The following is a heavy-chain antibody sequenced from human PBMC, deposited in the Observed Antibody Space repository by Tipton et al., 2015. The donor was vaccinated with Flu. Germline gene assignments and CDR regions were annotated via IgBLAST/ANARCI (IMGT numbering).Heavy chain of an antibody. J-gene: IGHJ4*02. CDR2: IRSKAYGGTT. Sequence: SLRLSCTASGFTFGDYAMSWVRQAPGKGLEWVGFIRSKAYGGTTEYAASVKGRFTISRDDSKSIAYLQMNSLKTEDTAVYYCTRLGAAAGYFDYWGQGTLVTVSS. V-gene: IGHV3-49*04. D-gene: IGHD6-25*01. CDR1: GFTFGDYA. CDR3: TRLGAAAGYFDY.